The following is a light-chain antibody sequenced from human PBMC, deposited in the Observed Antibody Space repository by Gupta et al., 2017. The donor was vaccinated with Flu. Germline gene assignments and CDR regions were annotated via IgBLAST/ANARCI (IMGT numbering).Light chain of an antibody. CDR3: QQYKTYSRA. Sequence: DIQVTQSPSTLSASAGDRVTISCRASQSSDKWLALYQQKPGKVPRLLIYEASTLESGVSSRFSGSGFGTEFTLTITSLQPDDSATYYCQQYKTYSRAFGQGTKVEIK. J-gene: IGKJ1*01. CDR1: QSSDKW. V-gene: IGKV1-5*03. CDR2: EAS.